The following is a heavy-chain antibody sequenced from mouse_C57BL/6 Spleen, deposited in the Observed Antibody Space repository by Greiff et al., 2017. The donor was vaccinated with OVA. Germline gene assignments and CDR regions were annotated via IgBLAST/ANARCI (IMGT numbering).Heavy chain of an antibody. D-gene: IGHD1-1*01. Sequence: DVMLVESGGGLVKPGGSLKLSCAASGFTFSSYAMSWVRQTPEKRLEWVATISDGGSYTYYPDNVKGRFTISRDNAKNNLYLQMSHLKSEDTAMYYCAREGTTVVGYFDVLGTGTTVTVSS. J-gene: IGHJ1*03. CDR1: GFTFSSYA. V-gene: IGHV5-4*01. CDR3: AREGTTVVGYFDV. CDR2: ISDGGSYT.